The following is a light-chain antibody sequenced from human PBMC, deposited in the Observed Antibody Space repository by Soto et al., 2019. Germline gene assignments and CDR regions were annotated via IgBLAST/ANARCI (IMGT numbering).Light chain of an antibody. CDR1: SRHNTNA. Sequence: QSVLTQSPSASASLGASVKLTCTLSSRHNTNAIAWHQQQPKKGPRFLMKVTSDGSHFKGDGITDRFSGSSSGAERYLTISSLQSEDEADYYCQAWATGIHIFGGGTKLTVL. J-gene: IGLJ2*01. V-gene: IGLV4-69*01. CDR3: QAWATGIHI. CDR2: VTSDGSH.